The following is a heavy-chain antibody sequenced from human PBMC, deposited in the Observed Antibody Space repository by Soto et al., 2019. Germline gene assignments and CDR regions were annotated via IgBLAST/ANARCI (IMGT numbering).Heavy chain of an antibody. CDR2: IWYDGSNK. CDR1: GFTFNTYG. D-gene: IGHD2-15*01. Sequence: GGSLRLSCTTSGFTFNTYGMHWVRQAPGKGLEWVAIIWYDGSNKYYADSVKGRFTISRDNSRNTLYLQMNSLRAEDTALYYCARADCSGAYCYSWPFNYGVDVWGQGTTVTVSS. J-gene: IGHJ6*02. V-gene: IGHV3-33*08. CDR3: ARADCSGAYCYSWPFNYGVDV.